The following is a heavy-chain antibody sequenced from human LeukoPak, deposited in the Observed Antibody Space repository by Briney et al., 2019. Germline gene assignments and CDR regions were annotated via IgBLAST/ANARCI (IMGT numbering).Heavy chain of an antibody. CDR2: ISAYNGNT. CDR3: AREMDVVVPAAMRVYYYYGMDV. V-gene: IGHV1-18*01. Sequence: ASVKVSCKASGYTFTSYGISWVRQAPGQGLEWMGWISAYNGNTNYAQKLQGRVIMTTDTSTSTAYMELRSLRSDDTAVYYCAREMDVVVPAAMRVYYYYGMDVWGQGTTVTVSS. CDR1: GYTFTSYG. J-gene: IGHJ6*02. D-gene: IGHD2-2*01.